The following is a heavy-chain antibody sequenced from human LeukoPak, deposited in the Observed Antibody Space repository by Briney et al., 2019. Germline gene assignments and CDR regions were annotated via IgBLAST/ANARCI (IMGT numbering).Heavy chain of an antibody. D-gene: IGHD2-15*01. CDR3: AKGPGYCSGGSCYSAHMDV. CDR1: GFTFDDYA. J-gene: IGHJ6*03. Sequence: GGSLRLSCAASGFTFDDYAMHWVRQAPGKGLEWVSGISWNSGDIGYADSVKGRFTISRDNAKNSLYLQMNSLRAEDTAVYYCAKGPGYCSGGSCYSAHMDVWGKGTTVTISS. CDR2: ISWNSGDI. V-gene: IGHV3-9*01.